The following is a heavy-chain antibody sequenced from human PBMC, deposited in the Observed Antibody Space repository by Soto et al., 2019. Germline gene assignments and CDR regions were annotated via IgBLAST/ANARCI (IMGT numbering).Heavy chain of an antibody. CDR1: GYTFTSYG. V-gene: IGHV1-18*04. D-gene: IGHD3-10*01. CDR3: ARDLEDWSWEGNDGY. CDR2: ISAYNGNT. J-gene: IGHJ4*02. Sequence: ASVKVSCKASGYTFTSYGISWVRQAPGQGLEWMGWISAYNGNTNYAQKLQGRVTMTTDTSTSTAYMELRSLRSDDTAVYYCARDLEDWSWEGNDGYWGQGTLVT.